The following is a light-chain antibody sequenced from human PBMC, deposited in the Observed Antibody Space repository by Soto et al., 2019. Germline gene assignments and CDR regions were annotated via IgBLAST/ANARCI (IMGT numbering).Light chain of an antibody. Sequence: EIVMTQSPATLSLSPGERATLSCRASQTIDNTLAWYQQKPGQAPRLLIHGASKRATGIPARFSGSGSGTEFTLTISSLQSEDFAVYYCQQYYKWPPETFGQGTKVEIK. J-gene: IGKJ2*01. CDR1: QTIDNT. CDR2: GAS. CDR3: QQYYKWPPET. V-gene: IGKV3-15*01.